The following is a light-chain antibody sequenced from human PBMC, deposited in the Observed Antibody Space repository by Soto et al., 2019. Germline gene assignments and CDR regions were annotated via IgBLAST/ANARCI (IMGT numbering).Light chain of an antibody. CDR1: YSNIGSNF. CDR2: SIN. J-gene: IGLJ3*02. V-gene: IGLV1-44*01. CDR3: SSWDDCLDGPV. Sequence: QSVLTQPPSASATPGQTVTISCSGRYSNIGSNFVSWYQRLPGTAPKLLIYSINQRPSGVPDRFSGSKSGTSASLTISGLQSEDEGDYFCSSWDDCLDGPVFGGGTKVTVL.